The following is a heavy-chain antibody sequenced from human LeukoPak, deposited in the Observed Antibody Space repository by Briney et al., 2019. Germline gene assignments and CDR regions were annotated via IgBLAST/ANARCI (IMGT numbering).Heavy chain of an antibody. Sequence: PGRSLRLSCAASGFTFRSYWMHSVRQVPGEGLVWVSRVSTDGSTTDYADSVKGRITISRDNAKNTLYLQMHSLRVEDTALYFCARDFSGGGLDLWGQGTLVTVSS. V-gene: IGHV3-74*01. D-gene: IGHD3-16*01. CDR3: ARDFSGGGLDL. CDR2: VSTDGSTT. CDR1: GFTFRSYW. J-gene: IGHJ4*02.